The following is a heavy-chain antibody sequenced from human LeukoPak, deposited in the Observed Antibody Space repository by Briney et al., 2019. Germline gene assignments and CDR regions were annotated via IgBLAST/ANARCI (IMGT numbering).Heavy chain of an antibody. CDR2: INPNSGGT. Sequence: ASVKVSCKASGYTFTGYYMHWVRQAPGQGLEWMGWINPNSGGTNYAQKFQGWVTMTRDTSISTAYMELSRLRSDDTAVYYCARGLLEWPTDTSIGLTYYYYYGMDVWGQGTTVTVSS. V-gene: IGHV1-2*04. D-gene: IGHD3-3*01. J-gene: IGHJ6*02. CDR1: GYTFTGYY. CDR3: ARGLLEWPTDTSIGLTYYYYYGMDV.